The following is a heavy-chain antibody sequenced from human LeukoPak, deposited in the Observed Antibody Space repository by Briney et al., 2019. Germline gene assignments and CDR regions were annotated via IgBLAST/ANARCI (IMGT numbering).Heavy chain of an antibody. V-gene: IGHV1-69*13. CDR1: GGTFSSYA. Sequence: SVTVSCKASGGTFSSYAISWVRQAPGQGLEWMGGIIPIFGTANYAQKFQGRVTITADESTSTAYMELSSLRSEDTAVYYCASTPARYYSYYGREVGAKGTRVTVS. CDR2: IIPIFGTA. CDR3: ASTPARYYSYYGREV. J-gene: IGHJ6*04.